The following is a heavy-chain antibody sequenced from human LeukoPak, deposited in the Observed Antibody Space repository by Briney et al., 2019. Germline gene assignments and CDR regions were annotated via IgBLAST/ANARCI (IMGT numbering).Heavy chain of an antibody. V-gene: IGHV4-30-2*01. CDR2: IYHSGST. J-gene: IGHJ5*02. CDR3: ARGPSMIPVRHELGWFDP. D-gene: IGHD3-22*01. Sequence: SETLSLTCAVSGGSISSGGYSWSWIRQPPGKGLEWIGYIYHSGSTYYNPSLKSRVTISVDRSKNQFSLKLSSVTAADTAVYYCARGPSMIPVRHELGWFDPWGQGTLVTVSS. CDR1: GGSISSGGYS.